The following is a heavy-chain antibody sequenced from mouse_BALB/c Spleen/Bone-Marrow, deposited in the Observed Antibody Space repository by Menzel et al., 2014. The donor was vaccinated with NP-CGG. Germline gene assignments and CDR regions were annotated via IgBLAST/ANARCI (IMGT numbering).Heavy chain of an antibody. J-gene: IGHJ4*01. Sequence: LVKTGASVKISCKASGYSFTGYYMHWVKQSHGKSLEWIGYICCYNGATRYNQKFKGKATFTADTSSSTAHMQFNSLTSEGSAAYYCARGGTMISTDAMDYWGQGTSVTVSS. CDR3: ARGGTMISTDAMDY. CDR2: ICCYNGAT. V-gene: IGHV1S34*01. D-gene: IGHD2-4*01. CDR1: GYSFTGYY.